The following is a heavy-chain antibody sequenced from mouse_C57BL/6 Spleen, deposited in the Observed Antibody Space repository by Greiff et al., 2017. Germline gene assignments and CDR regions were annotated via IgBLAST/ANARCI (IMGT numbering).Heavy chain of an antibody. CDR3: AKEGWKDAMDY. Sequence: VKLVESGPGLVQPSQRLSITCTVSGFSFTSYGVHWVRQSPGKGLEWLGVIWRGGSTDYNAAFMSRLSITKDNSKSQVFFKMNSLQADDTAIYYCAKEGWKDAMDYWGQGTSVTVSS. CDR2: IWRGGST. J-gene: IGHJ4*01. CDR1: GFSFTSYG. V-gene: IGHV2-5*01. D-gene: IGHD1-1*02.